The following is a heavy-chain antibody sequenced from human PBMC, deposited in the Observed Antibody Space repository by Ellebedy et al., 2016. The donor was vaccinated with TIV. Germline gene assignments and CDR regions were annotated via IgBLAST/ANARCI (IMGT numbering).Heavy chain of an antibody. J-gene: IGHJ5*02. CDR3: ARDARFIDHQHNWFDP. D-gene: IGHD2-2*01. V-gene: IGHV3-11*01. CDR1: GFTFSDYY. CDR2: ISSGGSTV. Sequence: GESLKISCAASGFTFSDYYMSWIRQAPGKGLEWVSYISSGGSTVYYAESVKGRFTISRDNAKNSLYLQMNTLRAEDTAVYYCARDARFIDHQHNWFDPWGQGTLVTVSS.